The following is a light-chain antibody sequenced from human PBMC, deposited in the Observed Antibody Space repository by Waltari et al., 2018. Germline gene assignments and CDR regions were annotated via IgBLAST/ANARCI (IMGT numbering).Light chain of an antibody. CDR2: LGS. V-gene: IGKV2-28*01. CDR3: MQAAQTPLT. Sequence: DIVMTQSPLSLPVTPGEPASISCRSSQSLLNSNGNNDLDWYLQRPGQSPQLLIYLGSNRASGVPDRFRGRGSGSDFTLKISRVEAEDVWVYYCMQAAQTPLTFGQGTKVEIK. CDR1: QSLLNSNGNND. J-gene: IGKJ1*01.